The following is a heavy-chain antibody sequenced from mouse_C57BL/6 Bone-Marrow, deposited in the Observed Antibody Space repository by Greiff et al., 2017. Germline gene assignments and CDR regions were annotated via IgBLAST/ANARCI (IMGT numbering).Heavy chain of an antibody. CDR2: IYPGGGYT. CDR1: GYTFTNYW. D-gene: IGHD2-1*01. V-gene: IGHV1-63*01. CDR3: ARVRVYGNNYAMDY. J-gene: IGHJ4*01. Sequence: QVQLQQSGAELVRPGTSVKMSCKASGYTFTNYWIGWAKQRPGHGLEWIGDIYPGGGYTNYNAKFKGKATLTADKSSSTAYMQCSSLTSEDSAIYYCARVRVYGNNYAMDYWGQGTSVTVSS.